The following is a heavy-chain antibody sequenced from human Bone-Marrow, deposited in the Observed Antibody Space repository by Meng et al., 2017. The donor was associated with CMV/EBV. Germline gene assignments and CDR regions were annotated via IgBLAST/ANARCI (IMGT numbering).Heavy chain of an antibody. D-gene: IGHD3-22*01. CDR2: INPKSGGT. Sequence: ASVKDSCKASGYTFIGYDLHWVRQAPGQGLEWMGWINPKSGGTNYAQRFQGRVTMTRDTSINTVYMELRRLRSDDTAVYFCAKSLYTNYYSTYYGLDVWGQGTTVTVS. J-gene: IGHJ6*02. CDR1: GYTFIGYD. CDR3: AKSLYTNYYSTYYGLDV. V-gene: IGHV1-2*02.